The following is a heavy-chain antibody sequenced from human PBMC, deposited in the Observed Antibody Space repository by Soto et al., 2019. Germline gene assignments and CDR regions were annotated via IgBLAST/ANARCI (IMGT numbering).Heavy chain of an antibody. CDR1: GYAFTSYG. Sequence: GASVKVSCKASGYAFTSYGISWVRHAPGQGLEWMGGIIPIFGTANYAQKFQGRVTITADESTSTAYMELSSLRSEDTAVYYCASYLTFGGVIVNPRFDYWGQGTLVTVSS. V-gene: IGHV1-69*13. CDR2: IIPIFGTA. J-gene: IGHJ4*02. D-gene: IGHD3-16*02. CDR3: ASYLTFGGVIVNPRFDY.